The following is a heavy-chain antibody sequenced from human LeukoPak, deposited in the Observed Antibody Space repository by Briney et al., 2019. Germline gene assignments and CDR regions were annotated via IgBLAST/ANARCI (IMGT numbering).Heavy chain of an antibody. D-gene: IGHD2-8*01. J-gene: IGHJ6*03. CDR1: GYSLTSYW. Sequence: GESLKISCKGSGYSLTSYWSGWVRQMPGKGLEWMGIIYPDDSDTIYSPSFEGQVIISVHKSISTAYLQWSSLKASDTATYYCARHGHCTNGVCYSNYYSYMDVWGKGTTVTVSS. V-gene: IGHV5-51*01. CDR2: IYPDDSDT. CDR3: ARHGHCTNGVCYSNYYSYMDV.